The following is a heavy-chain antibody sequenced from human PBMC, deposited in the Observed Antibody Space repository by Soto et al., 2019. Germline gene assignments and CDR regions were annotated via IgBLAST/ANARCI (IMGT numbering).Heavy chain of an antibody. CDR3: ARAGRSAGSY. Sequence: QVQLQQWGADLLKPSETLSLTCTVYGGSFSSYYWSWIRQPPGKGLEWIGEINRSGSTDYHPSFKSRVTISVDMSKNQFSLKLSSVTAADTAVYYCARAGRSAGSYWGQGTLVTVSS. J-gene: IGHJ4*02. V-gene: IGHV4-34*01. D-gene: IGHD6-13*01. CDR2: INRSGST. CDR1: GGSFSSYY.